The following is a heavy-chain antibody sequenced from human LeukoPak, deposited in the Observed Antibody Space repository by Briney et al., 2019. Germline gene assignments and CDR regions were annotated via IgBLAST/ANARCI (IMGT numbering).Heavy chain of an antibody. CDR1: GGTFSSYA. J-gene: IGHJ4*02. Sequence: SVKVSCKASGGTFSSYAISWVRQAPGQGLEWMGGIIPIFGTANYAQKFQGRVTITADESTSTAYMELSSLRSEDTAVYYCARPHGDSYCGGDCYCYWGQGTLVTVSS. V-gene: IGHV1-69*01. D-gene: IGHD2-21*01. CDR2: IIPIFGTA. CDR3: ARPHGDSYCGGDCYCY.